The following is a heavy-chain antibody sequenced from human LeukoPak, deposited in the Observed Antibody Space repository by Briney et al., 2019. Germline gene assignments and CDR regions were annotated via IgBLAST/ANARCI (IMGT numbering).Heavy chain of an antibody. CDR3: ARAAQYYDILTGYYGHYYFDY. D-gene: IGHD3-9*01. Sequence: GGSLRLSCAASGFTFSSYSMNWVRQAPGKGLEWVSSISSSSSYIYYADSVKGRFTISRDNAKNSLYLQMNSLRAEDTAVYYCARAAQYYDILTGYYGHYYFDYWGQGPLVTVSS. V-gene: IGHV3-21*01. J-gene: IGHJ4*02. CDR1: GFTFSSYS. CDR2: ISSSSSYI.